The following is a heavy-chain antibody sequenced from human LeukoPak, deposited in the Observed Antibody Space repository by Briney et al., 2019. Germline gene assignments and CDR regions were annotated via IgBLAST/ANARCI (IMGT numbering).Heavy chain of an antibody. J-gene: IGHJ5*02. CDR3: ARSEGHPLEYCSSTSCFGFSWFDP. Sequence: SETLSLTCTVSGGSISSYYWSWIRQPPGKGLEWIGYIYYSGSTNYNPSLKSRVTISVDTSKNQFSLKLSSVTAADTAVYYCARSEGHPLEYCSSTSCFGFSWFDPWGQGTLVTVSS. CDR2: IYYSGST. CDR1: GGSISSYY. D-gene: IGHD2-2*01. V-gene: IGHV4-59*01.